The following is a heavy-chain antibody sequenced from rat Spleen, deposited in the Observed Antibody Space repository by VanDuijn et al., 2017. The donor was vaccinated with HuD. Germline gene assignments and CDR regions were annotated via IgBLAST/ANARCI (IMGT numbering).Heavy chain of an antibody. J-gene: IGHJ2*01. CDR3: ARDSTYASLDY. V-gene: IGHV5-20*01. CDR1: GFTFSNYD. Sequence: EVQLVESGGGLVQPGRSMKLSCAASGFTFSNYDMAWVRQAPTKGLEWVASISYDGSSTYYRDSVQGRFTISRDNAKSNLYLQMDSLRSEDTATYYCARDSTYASLDYWGQGVTVTVSS. CDR2: ISYDGSST. D-gene: IGHD1-2*01.